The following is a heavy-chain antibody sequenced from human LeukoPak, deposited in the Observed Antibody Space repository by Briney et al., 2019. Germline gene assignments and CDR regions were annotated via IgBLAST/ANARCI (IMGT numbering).Heavy chain of an antibody. CDR1: GYTFSSYG. J-gene: IGHJ3*02. Sequence: GGSLRLSCAASGYTFSSYGMHWVRQAPGKGLEWVAVIWYDGSDKYYTDSVEGRFTISRDNSKNTLYLQMNSLRAEDMAIYYCARAGDAFDIWGQGTMVTVSS. CDR3: ARAGDAFDI. V-gene: IGHV3-33*01. CDR2: IWYDGSDK.